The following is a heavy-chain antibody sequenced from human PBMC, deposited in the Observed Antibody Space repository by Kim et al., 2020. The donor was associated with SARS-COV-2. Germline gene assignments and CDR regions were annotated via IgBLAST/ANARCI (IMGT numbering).Heavy chain of an antibody. Sequence: GGSLRLSCAASGFTLSNAWMSWVRQAPGKGLEWVGRIKSKTDGGATDYAAPVKGRFTISRDDSKNTLYLQMNSLKTEDTAVYYCSLIGHYYGSGCSHGMDVRGQGPRSPSP. CDR2: IKSKTDGGAT. V-gene: IGHV3-15*01. CDR1: GFTLSNAW. D-gene: IGHD3-10*01. J-gene: IGHJ6*02. CDR3: SLIGHYYGSGCSHGMDV.